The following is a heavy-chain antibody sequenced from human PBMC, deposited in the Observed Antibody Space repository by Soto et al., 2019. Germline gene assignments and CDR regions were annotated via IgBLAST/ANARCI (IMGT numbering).Heavy chain of an antibody. D-gene: IGHD2-2*01. CDR1: GGSIISGDYY. CDR3: AGVLVPAASIDY. J-gene: IGHJ4*02. Sequence: SEALSLTCTVSGGSIISGDYYWSLIRQPPGKGLEWIGYIYYSGSTYYNPSLKSRVTISVDTSKNQFSLKLSSVTAADTAVYYCAGVLVPAASIDYWGQGTLVTVSS. V-gene: IGHV4-30-4*01. CDR2: IYYSGST.